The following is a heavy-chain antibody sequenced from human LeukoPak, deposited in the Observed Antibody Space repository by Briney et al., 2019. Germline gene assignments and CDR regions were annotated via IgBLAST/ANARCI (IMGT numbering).Heavy chain of an antibody. J-gene: IGHJ6*02. CDR1: GDSASSNSAI. CDR3: ARGAFGGIKDGMDV. V-gene: IGHV6-1*01. D-gene: IGHD3-16*01. CDR2: AYYRSKWYI. Sequence: KYSQTLSLTYAISGDSASSNSAIWNWIRQSPPRGLEWLGRAYYRSKWYIEYAASVKSRITINPDTSKNQFSLQLNSVTPEDTAVYYCARGAFGGIKDGMDVWGQGTTVTVSS.